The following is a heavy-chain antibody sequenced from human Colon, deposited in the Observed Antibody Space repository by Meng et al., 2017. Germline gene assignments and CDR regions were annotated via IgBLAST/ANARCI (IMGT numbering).Heavy chain of an antibody. V-gene: IGHV4-30-4*01. CDR2: IYYSGST. Sequence: QGRESAPGLGQPSQPLSLTCMVSGGSISSGDYFWSWIRQPPGKGLEWIGYIYYSGSTYYNPSLKSRVTISVDTSKNQFSLKLSSVTAADTAVYYCARGYYDSSGYGYWYFDLWGRGTLVTVSS. D-gene: IGHD3-22*01. CDR1: GGSISSGDYF. J-gene: IGHJ2*01. CDR3: ARGYYDSSGYGYWYFDL.